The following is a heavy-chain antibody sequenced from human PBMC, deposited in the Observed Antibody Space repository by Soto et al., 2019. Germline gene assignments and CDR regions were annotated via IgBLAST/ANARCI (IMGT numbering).Heavy chain of an antibody. CDR1: GGTFRRYI. V-gene: IGHV1-69*01. J-gene: IGHJ6*02. D-gene: IGHD5-18*01. Sequence: QVQLVQSGAEVKKPGSSVKVSCKASGGTFRRYIVSWVRQAPGQGLEWMGACIPIFGESIYAQRFQGRVTITADESTSTAYMELSSLRSEDTAVYYCARDVYVDTPMESLSYFYIMDVWGQGTTVTVSS. CDR2: CIPIFGES. CDR3: ARDVYVDTPMESLSYFYIMDV.